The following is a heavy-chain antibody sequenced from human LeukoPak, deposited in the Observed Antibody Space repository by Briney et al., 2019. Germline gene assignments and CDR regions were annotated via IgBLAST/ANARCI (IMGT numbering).Heavy chain of an antibody. J-gene: IGHJ6*03. CDR3: ARGAAITMVRGINYYYYMDV. Sequence: SVKVSCKASGGTFSSYAISWVRQAPGQGLEWMGGIIPIFGTANYAQKFQGRVTITADESTSTAYMELSSLRSEDTAVYYCARGAAITMVRGINYYYYMDVWGKGTTVTISS. CDR2: IIPIFGTA. D-gene: IGHD3-10*01. CDR1: GGTFSSYA. V-gene: IGHV1-69*01.